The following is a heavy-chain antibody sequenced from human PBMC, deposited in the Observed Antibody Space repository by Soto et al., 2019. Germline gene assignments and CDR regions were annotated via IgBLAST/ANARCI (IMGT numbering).Heavy chain of an antibody. CDR3: ARAPRSSGYYHYAMDV. V-gene: IGHV1-3*01. D-gene: IGHD3-9*01. Sequence: ASVKVSCKASGYTFSNYAILWVRQAPGQSPEWMAWINAGNGDTKYSQNFQGRVTITRDTSASTAYMDLSSLRPEDTAVYYCARAPRSSGYYHYAMDVWGQGTTVTVSS. CDR2: INAGNGDT. CDR1: GYTFSNYA. J-gene: IGHJ6*02.